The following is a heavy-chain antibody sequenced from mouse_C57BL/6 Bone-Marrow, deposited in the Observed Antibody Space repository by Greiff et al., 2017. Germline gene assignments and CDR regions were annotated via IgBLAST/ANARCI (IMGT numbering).Heavy chain of an antibody. CDR1: GFTFSDYG. D-gene: IGHD1-1*01. CDR3: ARRGYYGSYFDY. V-gene: IGHV5-15*01. J-gene: IGHJ2*01. Sequence: EVMLVESGGGLVQPGGSLKLSCAASGFTFSDYGMAWVRQAPRKGPEWVAFISNLAYSIYYADTVTGRFTISRENAKNTRYLEMSSLRSEDTAMYYCARRGYYGSYFDYWGQGTTLTVSS. CDR2: ISNLAYSI.